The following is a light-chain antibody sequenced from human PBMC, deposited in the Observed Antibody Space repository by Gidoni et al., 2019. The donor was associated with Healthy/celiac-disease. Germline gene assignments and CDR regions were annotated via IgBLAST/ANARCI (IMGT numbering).Light chain of an antibody. V-gene: IGLV3-19*01. CDR2: GKY. CDR3: SSRDGSGNLVV. CDR1: SIRSYY. J-gene: IGLJ2*01. Sequence: SELTQDPAVSVALGQTVTITCQGDSIRSYYSSWYQQKPGEDPVLVIDGKYNRPSGSPDRFSGSRSGNTASLIITGAQAEDEAAYYCSSRDGSGNLVVFGGGTKLTVL.